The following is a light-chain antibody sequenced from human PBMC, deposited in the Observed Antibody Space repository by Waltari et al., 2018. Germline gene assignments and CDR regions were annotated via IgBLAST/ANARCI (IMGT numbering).Light chain of an antibody. V-gene: IGKV2-30*02. CDR3: MQGTHWPYT. CDR2: RIS. CDR1: QSLVHSDGNTR. Sequence: DVVMIQSPLSLPVTLGQPASISCQSSQSLVHSDGNTRLTWFHQRPGQSTRRPIYRISMLGSGVPDRFIGSGSGTDLTLKISRVEAEDVGVYFGMQGTHWPYTFGPGTRLDIK. J-gene: IGKJ2*01.